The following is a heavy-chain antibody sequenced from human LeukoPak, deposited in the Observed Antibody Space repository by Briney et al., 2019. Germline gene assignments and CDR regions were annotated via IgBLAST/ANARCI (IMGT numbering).Heavy chain of an antibody. J-gene: IGHJ3*02. CDR2: IHYTWST. V-gene: IGHV4-59*11. CDR1: GGSISGHY. CDR3: ARDRVDGWPALGAFDI. Sequence: ETETLICAVSGGSISGHYWSWIRQPPGKGREWIGYIHYTWSTKYIPTLHSPFAGSVDTSRNRISLKLSSVTAADTAVYYCARDRVDGWPALGAFDIWGPGKPGSVSS. D-gene: IGHD2-15*01.